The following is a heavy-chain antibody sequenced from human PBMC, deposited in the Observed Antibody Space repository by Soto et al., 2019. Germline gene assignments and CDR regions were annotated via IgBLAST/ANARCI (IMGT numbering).Heavy chain of an antibody. Sequence: QVQLQQWGAGLLKPSETLSLTCAVYGGSFSGYYWNWIRQPPGKGLEWIGEINHSGSTNYNPSLKSRGTLSVDTSKNQFSLKLSSVTAADTAGYYCARGWGRIFDYWGQGTLVTVSS. CDR3: ARGWGRIFDY. V-gene: IGHV4-34*01. D-gene: IGHD7-27*01. CDR2: INHSGST. J-gene: IGHJ4*02. CDR1: GGSFSGYY.